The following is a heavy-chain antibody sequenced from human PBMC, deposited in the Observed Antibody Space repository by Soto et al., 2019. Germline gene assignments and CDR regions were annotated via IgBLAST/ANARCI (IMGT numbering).Heavy chain of an antibody. Sequence: ASETLSFTCGVSGDSVSSVNWWSWVRQAPGKGLEWIGEIYHSGTTNYNPSLTGRVTMSVDKSKNQFSLNLTSVTAADTAVYYCARLTGFCTISPFDPWGQGTLVTVSS. CDR1: GDSVSSVNW. CDR2: IYHSGTT. D-gene: IGHD2-8*01. J-gene: IGHJ5*02. V-gene: IGHV4-4*02. CDR3: ARLTGFCTISPFDP.